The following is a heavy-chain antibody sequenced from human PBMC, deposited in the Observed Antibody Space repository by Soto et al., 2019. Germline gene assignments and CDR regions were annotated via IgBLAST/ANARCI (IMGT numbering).Heavy chain of an antibody. D-gene: IGHD3-9*01. J-gene: IGHJ4*02. Sequence: PSETLSLTCTVSGGSISSYYWSWVRQPPGKGLEWIGYIYYSGSTNYNPSLKSRVTISVDTSKNQFSLKLSSVTAADTAVYYCARADYDILTGYYTSSYFDYWGQGTLVTRLL. CDR1: GGSISSYY. CDR3: ARADYDILTGYYTSSYFDY. V-gene: IGHV4-59*01. CDR2: IYYSGST.